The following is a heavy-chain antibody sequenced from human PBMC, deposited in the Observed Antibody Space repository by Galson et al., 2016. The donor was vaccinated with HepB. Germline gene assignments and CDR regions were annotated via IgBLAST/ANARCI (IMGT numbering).Heavy chain of an antibody. CDR1: GFSFSERS. V-gene: IGHV1-2*06. D-gene: IGHD4-17*01. Sequence: SVKVSCKASGFSFSERSVYWMRQAPGQGLQLMGRINPHNGGTNSAEKFEGRLTITRDTSITTVYMEMSRLTSDDTAVYYCPSAQDYNDFIYYGMDVWGQGTTVTVSS. J-gene: IGHJ6*02. CDR2: INPHNGGT. CDR3: PSAQDYNDFIYYGMDV.